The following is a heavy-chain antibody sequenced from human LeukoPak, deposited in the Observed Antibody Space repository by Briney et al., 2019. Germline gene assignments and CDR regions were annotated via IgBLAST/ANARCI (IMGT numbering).Heavy chain of an antibody. Sequence: GGSLRLSCAASGFTFSSYAMSWVRQAPGMGLEWVSAISGTGGSTYYADSVRGRFTISRDNSKNTLYLQMDSLRAEDTAVYYCATGEDYGDSSFDVWGKGTTVTVSS. CDR3: ATGEDYGDSSFDV. D-gene: IGHD4-17*01. CDR2: ISGTGGST. CDR1: GFTFSSYA. V-gene: IGHV3-23*01. J-gene: IGHJ6*04.